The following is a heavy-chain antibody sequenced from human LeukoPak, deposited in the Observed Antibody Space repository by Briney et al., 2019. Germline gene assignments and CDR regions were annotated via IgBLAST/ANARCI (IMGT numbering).Heavy chain of an antibody. D-gene: IGHD2-8*02. CDR2: LTTDGGST. J-gene: IGHJ4*02. CDR1: GFTFSSYD. V-gene: IGHV3-23*01. Sequence: PGGSLRLSCAASGFTFSSYDISWVRQAPGKGLEWVSSLTTDGGSTEYADSVKGRFTISRDNYKNTLYLQMSSLRAEDTALYYCAKSLVRWAFDYWGQGTLVTVSS. CDR3: AKSLVRWAFDY.